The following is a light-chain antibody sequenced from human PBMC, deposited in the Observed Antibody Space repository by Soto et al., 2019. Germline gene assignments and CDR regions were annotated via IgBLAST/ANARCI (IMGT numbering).Light chain of an antibody. CDR2: GAS. CDR3: QQHDSSPLT. Sequence: PGESATLSFRASQSVSNFLAWYQQKPGQAPRLLIYGASGRATGTPDRFSGSGSGTDFTLTISRLEPEDFAVYHCQQHDSSPLTFGGGTKVDIK. CDR1: QSVSNF. J-gene: IGKJ4*01. V-gene: IGKV3-20*01.